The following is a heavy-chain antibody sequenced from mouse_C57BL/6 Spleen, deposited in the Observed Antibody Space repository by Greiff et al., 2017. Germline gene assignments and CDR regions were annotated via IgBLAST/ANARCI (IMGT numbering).Heavy chain of an antibody. Sequence: EVKLQQSGAELVRPGASVKFSCTASGFNIKDYYMQWVKQRPEQGLEWIGRIDPEDGDTEYAPKFQGKATMTADTSSNTAYLQLSSLTSEDAAVYYCTTWRVTAVVNWGQGTLVTVSA. V-gene: IGHV14-1*01. CDR2: IDPEDGDT. J-gene: IGHJ3*01. CDR1: GFNIKDYY. CDR3: TTWRVTAVVN. D-gene: IGHD1-1*01.